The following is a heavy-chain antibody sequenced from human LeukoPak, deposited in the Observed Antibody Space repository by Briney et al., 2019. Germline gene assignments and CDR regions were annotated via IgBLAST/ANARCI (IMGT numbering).Heavy chain of an antibody. D-gene: IGHD2-2*01. CDR2: FYAGGGT. CDR3: ARDAGHQLSRRNYYAMDV. V-gene: IGHV3-53*01. J-gene: IGHJ6*02. Sequence: GGSLRLSCAASGFTFSSYGMHWVRQAPGKGLEWVSVFYAGGGTFYADSVKGRFTISRDNSENTLYLQMNSLRAEDTAVYYCARDAGHQLSRRNYYAMDVWGQGTTVTVSS. CDR1: GFTFSSYG.